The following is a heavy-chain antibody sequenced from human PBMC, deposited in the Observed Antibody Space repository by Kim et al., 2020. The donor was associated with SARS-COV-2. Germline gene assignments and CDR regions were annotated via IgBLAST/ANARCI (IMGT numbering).Heavy chain of an antibody. D-gene: IGHD3-16*01. CDR2: ISCIGGRT. CDR1: GFTFSSYA. J-gene: IGHJ6*02. Sequence: GGSLRLSCAASGFTFSSYAMSWVRQAPGKGLELVSAISCIGGRTYHADSVKVRFTISRDNSENTLYLQMNRLRAEDTAVYYCAKDRRGGMHVWVQGTTVNV. CDR3: AKDRRGGMHV. V-gene: IGHV3-23*01.